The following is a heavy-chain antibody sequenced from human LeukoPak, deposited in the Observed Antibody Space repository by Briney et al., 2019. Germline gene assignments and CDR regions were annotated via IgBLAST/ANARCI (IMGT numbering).Heavy chain of an antibody. CDR3: ARGNRQYCSSTSCHYYYGMDG. Sequence: GGSLRLSCAASGFTFSDYYMSWIRQAPGKGLEWVSYISSSGSTIYYADSVKGRFTISRDNAKNSLYLQMNSLRAEDTAVYYCARGNRQYCSSTSCHYYYGMDGWGQGTTVTVSS. V-gene: IGHV3-11*01. D-gene: IGHD2-2*01. CDR1: GFTFSDYY. J-gene: IGHJ6*02. CDR2: ISSSGSTI.